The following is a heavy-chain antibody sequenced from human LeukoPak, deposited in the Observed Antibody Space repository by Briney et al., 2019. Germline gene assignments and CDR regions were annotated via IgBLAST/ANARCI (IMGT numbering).Heavy chain of an antibody. V-gene: IGHV3-23*01. CDR3: AKERSGYQLWLRSVYFDY. J-gene: IGHJ4*02. D-gene: IGHD5-18*01. CDR2: ISGSGGST. CDR1: GFAFSSYA. Sequence: GGSLRLSCAASGFAFSSYAMSWVRQAPGKGLEWVSAISGSGGSTYYADSVKGRFTISRDNSKNTLYLQMNSLRAEDTAVYYCAKERSGYQLWLRSVYFDYWGQGTLVTVSS.